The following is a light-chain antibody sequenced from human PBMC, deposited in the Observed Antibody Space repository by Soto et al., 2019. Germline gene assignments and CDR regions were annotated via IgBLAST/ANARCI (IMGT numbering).Light chain of an antibody. CDR3: SSFTSKSSLI. CDR2: EVS. V-gene: IGLV2-14*01. CDR1: SSDVVGYYH. Sequence: QSVLTQPASVSGSPGQSITISCTGTSSDVVGYYHVSWYQQHPGKAPKVMIYEVSNRPSGVSNRFSGSKSGNTASLTISGLQAEDEADYYCSSFTSKSSLIFGGGTKLTVL. J-gene: IGLJ2*01.